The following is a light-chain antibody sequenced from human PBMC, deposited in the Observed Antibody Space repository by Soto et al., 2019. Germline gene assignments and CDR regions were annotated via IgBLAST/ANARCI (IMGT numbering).Light chain of an antibody. CDR3: QTWGTGIVV. V-gene: IGLV4-69*01. CDR2: LNTDGSH. Sequence: QLVLTQSPSASASLGASVTLTCTLSNGHSAYSIAWHQQQPERGPRFLMKLNTDGSHTQGDGIPDRFSGSTSGAERYLTISSLQSEDEADYYCQTWGTGIVVFGGGTKLTVL. J-gene: IGLJ3*02. CDR1: NGHSAYS.